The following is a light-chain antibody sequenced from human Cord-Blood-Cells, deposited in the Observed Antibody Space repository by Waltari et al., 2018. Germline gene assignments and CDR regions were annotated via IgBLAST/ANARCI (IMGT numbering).Light chain of an antibody. V-gene: IGLV2-14*03. CDR3: SSYTSSSTLYV. CDR1: SSDAGGSNY. CDR2: DVS. Sequence: QSALTQPASVSGSPGQSITISCTGPSSDAGGSNYASWYQPHPGKAPKLMIDDVSNRPSGVSNRFSGSKSGNTASLTISGLQAEDEADYYCSSYTSSSTLYVFGTGTKVTVL. J-gene: IGLJ1*01.